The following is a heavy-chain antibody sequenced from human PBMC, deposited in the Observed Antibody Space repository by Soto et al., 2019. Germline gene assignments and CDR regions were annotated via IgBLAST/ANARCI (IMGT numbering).Heavy chain of an antibody. CDR3: ARCKALGDFDY. V-gene: IGHV1-69*13. D-gene: IGHD3-10*01. J-gene: IGHJ4*02. CDR1: GGTFSSYA. Sequence: ASVKVSCKASGGTFSSYAISWVRQAPGQGLEWMGGIIPIFGTANYAQKFQGRVTTTADESTSTAYMELSSLRSEDTAVYYCARCKALGDFDYWGQGTLVTVSS. CDR2: IIPIFGTA.